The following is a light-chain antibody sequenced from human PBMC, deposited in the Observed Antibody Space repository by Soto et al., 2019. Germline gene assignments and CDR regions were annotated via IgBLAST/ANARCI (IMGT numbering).Light chain of an antibody. CDR2: DVS. CDR1: SSDVGGYNY. CDR3: CSYAGSYTVV. J-gene: IGLJ2*01. Sequence: QSVLTQPRSVSGSPGQSVTISCTGTSSDVGGYNYVSWYQQHPGKAPKLMIYDVSKRPSGVPDRFSGSKSGNTASLTISGLQAEDEAYYYCCSYAGSYTVVFCGGTKLTVL. V-gene: IGLV2-11*01.